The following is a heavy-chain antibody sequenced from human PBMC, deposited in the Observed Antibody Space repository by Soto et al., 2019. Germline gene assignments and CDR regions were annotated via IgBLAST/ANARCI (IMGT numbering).Heavy chain of an antibody. D-gene: IGHD5-18*01. CDR1: GGSIRSYY. J-gene: IGHJ6*02. V-gene: IGHV4-59*08. CDR2: IYYSGNT. CDR3: VRSLDSYGPRMDV. Sequence: QVQLQESGPGLVKPSETLSLTCTVSGGSIRSYYWSWIRQPPGKGLEWIGYIYYSGNTNYNPSLKSRVTISVDSSKNQFSLKLSSVTAADTAVYYCVRSLDSYGPRMDVWGQGSTVTVSS.